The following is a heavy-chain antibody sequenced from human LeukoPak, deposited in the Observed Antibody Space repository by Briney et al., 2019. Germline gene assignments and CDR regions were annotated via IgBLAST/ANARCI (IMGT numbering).Heavy chain of an antibody. D-gene: IGHD1-1*01. Sequence: PSETLSLTCSVSGGSISHSNYFWSWERQPPGKGLEWFAYILYSGTAYYNPSLESRITMSVDTSKKLFFPKMSFVTADKAGIYYGAREIIGTTGTSDPFDIWGPGKMVTVSS. CDR2: ILYSGTA. V-gene: IGHV4-30-4*08. J-gene: IGHJ3*02. CDR3: AREIIGTTGTSDPFDI. CDR1: GGSISHSNYF.